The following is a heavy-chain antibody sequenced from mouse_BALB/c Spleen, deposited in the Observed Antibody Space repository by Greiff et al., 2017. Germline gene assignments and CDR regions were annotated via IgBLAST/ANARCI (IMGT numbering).Heavy chain of an antibody. J-gene: IGHJ3*01. CDR2: IWWGDDK. V-gene: IGHV8-8*01. Sequence: QVTLKESGPGILQPSQTLSLTCSFSGFSLSTSGMGVGWIRQPSGKGLEWLAHIWWGDDKRYNPALKSRLTISKDTSSNQVFLKIASVDTADTATYYCARINWAWFAYWGQGTLVTVSA. CDR3: ARINWAWFAY. D-gene: IGHD4-1*01. CDR1: GFSLSTSGMG.